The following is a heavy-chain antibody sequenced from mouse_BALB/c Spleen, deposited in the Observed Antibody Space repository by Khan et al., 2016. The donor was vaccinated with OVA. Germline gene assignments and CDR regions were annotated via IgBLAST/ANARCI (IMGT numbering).Heavy chain of an antibody. J-gene: IGHJ2*01. CDR3: ARNREPDYFDY. V-gene: IGHV2-9*02. Sequence: QVQLKESGPGLVAPPQSLSITCTVTGFSLTSYAIHWIRQPPGKGLEWLGVIWAGGSTNYNSALMSRLSISKDNSKSQVFLKMNSLQTHDTAMYYCARNREPDYFDYWGQGTTLTVSS. CDR1: GFSLTSYA. CDR2: IWAGGST.